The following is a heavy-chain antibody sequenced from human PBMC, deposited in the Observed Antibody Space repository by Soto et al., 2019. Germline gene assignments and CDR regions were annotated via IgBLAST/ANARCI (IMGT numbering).Heavy chain of an antibody. Sequence: ASVKVSCKASGHTFTSYGISWVRQAPGQGLEWMGWISAYNGNTNYAQKLQGRVTMTTDTSTSTAYMELRSLRSDDTAVYYCARPLGNDFWSGYYAQEYYYGMDVWGQGATVTVSS. D-gene: IGHD3-3*01. CDR3: ARPLGNDFWSGYYAQEYYYGMDV. J-gene: IGHJ6*02. CDR1: GHTFTSYG. CDR2: ISAYNGNT. V-gene: IGHV1-18*01.